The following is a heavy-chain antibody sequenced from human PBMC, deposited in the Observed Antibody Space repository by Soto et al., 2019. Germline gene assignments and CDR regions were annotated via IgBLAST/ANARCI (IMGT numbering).Heavy chain of an antibody. CDR1: GFTFSSYA. Sequence: GGSLRLSCAASGFTFSSYAMHWGRQAPGKGLEWVAVISYDGSNKYYADSVKGRFTISRDNSKNTLYLQMNSLRAEDTAVYYCARDRRTPGPGIAVAGYYYYGMDVWGQGTTVTVSS. J-gene: IGHJ6*02. CDR3: ARDRRTPGPGIAVAGYYYYGMDV. V-gene: IGHV3-30-3*01. CDR2: ISYDGSNK. D-gene: IGHD6-19*01.